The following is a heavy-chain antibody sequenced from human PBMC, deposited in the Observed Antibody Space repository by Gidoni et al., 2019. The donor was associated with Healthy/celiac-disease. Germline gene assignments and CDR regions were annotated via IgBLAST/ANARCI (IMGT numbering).Heavy chain of an antibody. J-gene: IGHJ4*02. Sequence: QVQLVASGGGVVQPGRSVRLSCAASGFTFSSYAMHWVRQAPGKGLEWVAVISYDGSNKYYADSVKGRFTISRDNSKNTLYLQMNSLRAEDTAVYYCARSIKGSGSYMENWGQGTLVTVSS. CDR2: ISYDGSNK. CDR1: GFTFSSYA. V-gene: IGHV3-30-3*01. D-gene: IGHD3-10*01. CDR3: ARSIKGSGSYMEN.